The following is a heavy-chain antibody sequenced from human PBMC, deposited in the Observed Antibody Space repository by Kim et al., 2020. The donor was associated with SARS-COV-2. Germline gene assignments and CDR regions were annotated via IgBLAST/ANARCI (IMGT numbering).Heavy chain of an antibody. CDR1: GFTFRKVW. V-gene: IGHV3-15*01. Sequence: GGSLRLSCAASGFTFRKVWLSWVRQAPGKGLEWVGRIRSRTDGGPTDYAAPVKDRFIISRDDSKNTLHLQMNGLKTEHTAVYHCTTDYERIGGLCDGETCYPPSLWGQGALVTVSS. CDR3: TTDYERIGGLCDGETCYPPSL. J-gene: IGHJ4*02. CDR2: IRSRTDGGPT. D-gene: IGHD3-16*01.